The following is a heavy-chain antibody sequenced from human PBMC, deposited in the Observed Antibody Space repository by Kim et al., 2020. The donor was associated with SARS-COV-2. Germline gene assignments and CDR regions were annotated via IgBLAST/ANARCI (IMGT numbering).Heavy chain of an antibody. D-gene: IGHD3-3*01. CDR1: GGSISDYY. J-gene: IGHJ3*01. CDR3: AGGEWPQTAFDV. CDR2: IYYSGST. Sequence: SEILSLTCTVSGGSISDYYWSWIRQPPGKGLEWFGYIYYSGSTNYNPSLKSRVTISVDTSKNQFSLKMTSMTPADTAVYYCAGGEWPQTAFDVWGQGTMVTVSS. V-gene: IGHV4-59*13.